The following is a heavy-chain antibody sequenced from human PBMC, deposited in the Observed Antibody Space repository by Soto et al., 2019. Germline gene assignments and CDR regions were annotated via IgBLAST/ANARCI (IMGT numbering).Heavy chain of an antibody. J-gene: IGHJ4*02. CDR3: ARGGDGYNFHRACDY. V-gene: IGHV1-69*13. CDR2: IIPIFGTA. D-gene: IGHD5-12*01. Sequence: ASVKVSCKASGGTFSSYAISWVRQAPGQGLEWMGGIIPIFGTANYAQKFQGRVTITADESTSTAYMELSSLRSEDTAVYYCARGGDGYNFHRACDYWGQGTLVTVSS. CDR1: GGTFSSYA.